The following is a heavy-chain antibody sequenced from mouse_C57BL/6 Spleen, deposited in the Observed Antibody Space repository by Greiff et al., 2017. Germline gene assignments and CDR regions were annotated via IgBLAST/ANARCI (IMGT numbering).Heavy chain of an antibody. CDR3: ARSGRVLYYYGSKSPYYYAMDY. D-gene: IGHD1-1*01. V-gene: IGHV1-77*01. Sequence: QVHVKQSGAELVKPGASVKISCKASGYTFTDYYINWVKQRPGQGLEWIGKIGPGSGSTYYNEKFKGKATLTADKSSSTAYMQLSSLTSEDSAVYFCARSGRVLYYYGSKSPYYYAMDYWGQGTSVTVSS. CDR2: IGPGSGST. CDR1: GYTFTDYY. J-gene: IGHJ4*01.